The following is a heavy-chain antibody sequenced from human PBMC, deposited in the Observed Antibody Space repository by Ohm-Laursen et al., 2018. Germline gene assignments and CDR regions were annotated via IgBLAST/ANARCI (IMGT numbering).Heavy chain of an antibody. V-gene: IGHV3-30*03. D-gene: IGHD2-21*01. CDR1: GFTFSTYG. CDR2: IADDGNDK. CDR3: AGDPGDADTFDY. J-gene: IGHJ4*02. Sequence: SLRLSCAASGFTFSTYGMHWVRQVPGKGLEWVAVIADDGNDKYYVDSVKGRFTISRDNSKNTLYLQMNSLRTEDTAVYYCAGDPGDADTFDYWGQGTLVTVSS.